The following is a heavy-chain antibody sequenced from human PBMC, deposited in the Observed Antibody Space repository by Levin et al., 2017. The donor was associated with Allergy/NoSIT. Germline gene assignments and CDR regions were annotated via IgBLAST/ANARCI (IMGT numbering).Heavy chain of an antibody. Sequence: SETLSLTCAVSGGSISSSNWWSWVRQPPGKGLEWIGEIYHSGSTNYNPSLKSRVTISVDKSKNQFSLKLSSVTAADTAVYYCARGGSRYSSSWYTYWGQGTLVTVSS. CDR1: GGSISSSNW. CDR3: ARGGSRYSSSWYTY. D-gene: IGHD6-13*01. V-gene: IGHV4-4*02. J-gene: IGHJ4*02. CDR2: IYHSGST.